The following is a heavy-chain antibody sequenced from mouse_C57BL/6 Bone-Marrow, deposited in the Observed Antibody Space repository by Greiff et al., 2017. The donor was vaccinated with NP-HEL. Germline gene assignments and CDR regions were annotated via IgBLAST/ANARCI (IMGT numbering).Heavy chain of an antibody. CDR2: IRLKSANYAT. V-gene: IGHV6-3*01. CDR3: SRSDGYSAWFAY. CDR1: GFTFSNYW. J-gene: IGHJ3*01. D-gene: IGHD2-3*01. Sequence: DVMLVESGGGLVQPGGSMKLSCVASGFTFSNYWMNWVRQSPEKGLEWVAQIRLKSANYATHYAESVKGRFTISRDDSKSSVYLQMNNLRAEDTGIYYCSRSDGYSAWFAYWGQGTLVSVSA.